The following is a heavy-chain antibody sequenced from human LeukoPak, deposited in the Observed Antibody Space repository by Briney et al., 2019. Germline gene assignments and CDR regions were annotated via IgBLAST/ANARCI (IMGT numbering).Heavy chain of an antibody. D-gene: IGHD3-10*01. CDR2: IYYSGST. Sequence: PSETLSLTCTVSGGSISSYYWSWIRQPPGKGLEWIGYIYYSGSTNYNPSLKSRVTISVDTSKNQFSLKLSSVTAADTAVYYCAREYGSGSYYQYYFDYWGQGTLVTVSS. CDR1: GGSISSYY. V-gene: IGHV4-59*12. CDR3: AREYGSGSYYQYYFDY. J-gene: IGHJ4*02.